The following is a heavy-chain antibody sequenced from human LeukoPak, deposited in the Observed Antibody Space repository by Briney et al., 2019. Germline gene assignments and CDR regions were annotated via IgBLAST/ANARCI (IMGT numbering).Heavy chain of an antibody. J-gene: IGHJ4*02. CDR1: GYTFTGYY. Sequence: ASVTVSCKASGYTFTGYYMHWVRQAPGQGLEWMGRINPNSGGTNYAQKFQGRVTMTRDTSISTAYMELSRLRSDDTAVYYCARDPAYDGIDYWGQGTLVTVSS. V-gene: IGHV1-2*06. CDR3: ARDPAYDGIDY. D-gene: IGHD3-16*01. CDR2: INPNSGGT.